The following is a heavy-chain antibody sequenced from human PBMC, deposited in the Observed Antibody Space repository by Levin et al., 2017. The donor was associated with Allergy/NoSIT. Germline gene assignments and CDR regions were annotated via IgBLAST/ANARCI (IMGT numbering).Heavy chain of an antibody. V-gene: IGHV3-9*01. CDR2: ISWNSGSI. CDR1: GFTFDDYA. Sequence: GGSLRLSCAASGFTFDDYAMHWVRQAPGKGLEWVSGISWNSGSIGYADSVKGRFTISRDNAKNSLYLQMNSLRAEDTALYYCAKGNSIAARIYYFDYWGQGTLVTVSS. CDR3: AKGNSIAARIYYFDY. J-gene: IGHJ4*02. D-gene: IGHD6-6*01.